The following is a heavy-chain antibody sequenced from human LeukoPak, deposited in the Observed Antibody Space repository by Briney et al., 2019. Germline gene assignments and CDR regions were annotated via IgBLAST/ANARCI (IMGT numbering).Heavy chain of an antibody. V-gene: IGHV3-53*01. J-gene: IGHJ4*02. CDR2: IYRGGST. Sequence: GGSLRLSCAASGFTFSSYSMSWVRQAPGKGLEWVSVIYRGGSTYYADSVKGRFTISRDNSKNTLSLQMNSLRAVDTAVYYCARTTKEFDILTGYYFDYWGQGTLVTVSS. CDR1: GFTFSSYS. D-gene: IGHD3-9*01. CDR3: ARTTKEFDILTGYYFDY.